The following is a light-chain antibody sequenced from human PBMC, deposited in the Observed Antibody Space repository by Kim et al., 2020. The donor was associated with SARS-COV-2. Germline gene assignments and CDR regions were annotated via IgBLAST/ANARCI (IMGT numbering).Light chain of an antibody. CDR2: DTY. V-gene: IGKV1-33*01. J-gene: IGKJ4*01. CDR1: QDISNY. Sequence: ASVGDRFTISFRASQDISNYLNSYQQKPGKAPTLLIYDTYTLETGVSSRFSGSGSGTDFTFTITNLQPDDVATYYCQHYRNLPLTFGGGTKVEI. CDR3: QHYRNLPLT.